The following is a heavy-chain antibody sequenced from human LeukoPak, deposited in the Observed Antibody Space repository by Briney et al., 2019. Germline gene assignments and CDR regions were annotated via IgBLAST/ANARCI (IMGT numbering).Heavy chain of an antibody. Sequence: SVKVSCKASGGTFSSYAISWVRQAPGQGLEWMGGIIPIFGTANYAQKFQGRVTITTDESTSTAYMELSSLRSEDTAVYYCAGGAAAAGTGFYYYYYMDVWGKGTTVTVSS. V-gene: IGHV1-69*05. J-gene: IGHJ6*03. CDR2: IIPIFGTA. CDR1: GGTFSSYA. D-gene: IGHD6-13*01. CDR3: AGGAAAAGTGFYYYYYMDV.